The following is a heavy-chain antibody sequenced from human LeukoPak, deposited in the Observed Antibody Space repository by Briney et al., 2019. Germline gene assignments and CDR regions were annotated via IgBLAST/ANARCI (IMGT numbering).Heavy chain of an antibody. CDR2: ISGSGGST. V-gene: IGHV3-23*01. Sequence: GGSLRLSCAASGFTFSSYGMSWVRQAPGKGLEWVSAISGSGGSTYYADSVKGRLTISRDNSKNTLYLQMNSLRAEDTAVYYCAAPYYYDSSGYYFSHPFDYWGQGTLVTVSS. D-gene: IGHD3-22*01. CDR1: GFTFSSYG. J-gene: IGHJ4*02. CDR3: AAPYYYDSSGYYFSHPFDY.